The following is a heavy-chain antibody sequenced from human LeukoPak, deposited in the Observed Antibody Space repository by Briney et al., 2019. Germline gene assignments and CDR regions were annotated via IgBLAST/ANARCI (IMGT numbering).Heavy chain of an antibody. J-gene: IGHJ4*02. CDR3: ARDPDGDYDFDY. Sequence: KPGGSLRLSCAASGITFSDYYMSWIRRAPGKGLEWLSHINSNGAVISYADSVKGRFTISRDTAKSSLYLQMNSLKIEDTAIYFCARDPDGDYDFDYWGQGTLVTVSS. CDR1: GITFSDYY. D-gene: IGHD4-17*01. CDR2: INSNGAVI. V-gene: IGHV3-11*04.